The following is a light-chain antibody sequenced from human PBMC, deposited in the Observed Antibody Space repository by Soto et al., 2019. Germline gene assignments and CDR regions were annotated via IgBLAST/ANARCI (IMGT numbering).Light chain of an antibody. CDR3: QSYDSSLSGLYV. CDR2: GNS. V-gene: IGLV1-40*01. J-gene: IGLJ1*01. CDR1: SSNIGAGYD. Sequence: QSVLTQPPSVSGAPGQRVTISCTGSSSNIGAGYDVHWYQQLPGTAPKLLIYGNSNRPSGVPDRFSGSKSGTSASLAITGLQAEDEADYDCQSYDSSLSGLYVFGPGTKVTVL.